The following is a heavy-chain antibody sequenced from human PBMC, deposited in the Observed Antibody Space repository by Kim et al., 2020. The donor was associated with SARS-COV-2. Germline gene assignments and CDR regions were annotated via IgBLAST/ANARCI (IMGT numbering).Heavy chain of an antibody. D-gene: IGHD5-18*01. CDR3: AKDQRGYSYGPDAFDI. CDR1: GFTFDDYA. J-gene: IGHJ3*02. V-gene: IGHV3-9*01. CDR2: ISWNSGSI. Sequence: GGSLRLSCAASGFTFDDYAMHWVRQAPGKGLEWVSGISWNSGSIGYADSVKGRFTISRDNAKNSLYLQMNSLRAEDTALYYCAKDQRGYSYGPDAFDIWGQGTMVTVSS.